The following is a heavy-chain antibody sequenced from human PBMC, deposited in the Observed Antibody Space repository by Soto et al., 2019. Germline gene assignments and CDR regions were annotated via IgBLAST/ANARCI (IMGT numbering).Heavy chain of an antibody. D-gene: IGHD4-17*01. V-gene: IGHV3-74*01. Sequence: LRLSCAASGFTFSNFWVHWVRQAPGKGLVWVSRASPDGSSTSYADSVKGRFTISRDNAKNMLYMEMNSLRAEDTAVYYCASHGSGDYFWFDPWGQGTLVTVSS. CDR3: ASHGSGDYFWFDP. CDR1: GFTFSNFW. CDR2: ASPDGSST. J-gene: IGHJ5*02.